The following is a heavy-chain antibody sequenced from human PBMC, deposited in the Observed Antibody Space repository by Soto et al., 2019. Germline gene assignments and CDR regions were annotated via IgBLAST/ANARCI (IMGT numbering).Heavy chain of an antibody. CDR1: GFTFSSYG. CDR3: AKDGYYYDSSGYLS. J-gene: IGHJ5*02. D-gene: IGHD3-22*01. Sequence: GGSLRLSCAASGFTFSSYGMHWVRQAPGKGLEWVAVISYDGSNKYYADSVKGRFTISRDNSKNTLYLQMNSLRAEDTAVYYCAKDGYYYDSSGYLSWGQGTLLTVSS. V-gene: IGHV3-30*18. CDR2: ISYDGSNK.